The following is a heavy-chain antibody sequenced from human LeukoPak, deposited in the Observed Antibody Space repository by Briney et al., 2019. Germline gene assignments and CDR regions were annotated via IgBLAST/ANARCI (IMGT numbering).Heavy chain of an antibody. CDR1: GFTFSDYW. CDR2: IKQDGSQR. J-gene: IGHJ4*02. CDR3: ARRGGSSSRRSPIDY. V-gene: IGHV3-7*01. Sequence: GGSLRLSCTASGFTFSDYWMTWVRQAPGKGPEWVANIKQDGSQRYYVDSVRGRFTISRDNAKNSLFLQMNGLRAEDTAVYYCARRGGSSSRRSPIDYWGQGTLVNVSS. D-gene: IGHD6-6*01.